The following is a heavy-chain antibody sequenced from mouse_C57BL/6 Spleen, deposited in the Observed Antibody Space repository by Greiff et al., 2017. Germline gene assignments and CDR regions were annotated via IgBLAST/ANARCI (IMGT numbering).Heavy chain of an antibody. J-gene: IGHJ1*03. CDR1: GFTFSSYA. CDR2: ISDGGSYT. V-gene: IGHV5-4*01. D-gene: IGHD2-4*01. CDR3: ARDGPYDYDRDWYFDV. Sequence: EVQRVESGGGLVKPGGSLKLSCAASGFTFSSYAMSWVRQTPEKRLEWVATISDGGSYTYYPDNVKGRFTISRDNAKNNLYLQMSHLKSEDTAMYYCARDGPYDYDRDWYFDVWGTGTTVTVSS.